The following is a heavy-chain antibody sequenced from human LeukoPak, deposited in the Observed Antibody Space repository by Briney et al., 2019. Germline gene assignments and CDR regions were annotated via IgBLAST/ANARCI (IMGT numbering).Heavy chain of an antibody. Sequence: GGSQRLSCTASGFTFSSYEMNWVRQAPGKGLEWVSYITSSGTTIYYADSVKGRFTISRDNAKNSLYLQVNSLRAEDTAVYYCAVRFRGYSYGYDYWGQGTLVTVSS. V-gene: IGHV3-48*03. CDR2: ITSSGTTI. D-gene: IGHD5-18*01. CDR1: GFTFSSYE. CDR3: AVRFRGYSYGYDY. J-gene: IGHJ4*02.